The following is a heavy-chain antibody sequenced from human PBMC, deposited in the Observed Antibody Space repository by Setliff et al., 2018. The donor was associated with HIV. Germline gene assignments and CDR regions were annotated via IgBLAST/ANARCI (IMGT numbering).Heavy chain of an antibody. Sequence: ASVKVSCKASGYTFTGYFLHWVRQAPGQGLEWMGRIIPNSGGTNCAQKFQGRVTMTRNTSISTAYMELSSLRSEDTAVYYCARFPVLGGMDVWGQGTTVTVSS. J-gene: IGHJ6*02. D-gene: IGHD1-20*01. CDR2: IIPNSGGT. V-gene: IGHV1-2*06. CDR3: ARFPVLGGMDV. CDR1: GYTFTGYF.